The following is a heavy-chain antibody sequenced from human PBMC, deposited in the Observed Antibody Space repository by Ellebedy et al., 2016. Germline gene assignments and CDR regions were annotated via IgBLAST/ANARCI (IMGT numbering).Heavy chain of an antibody. CDR3: GRGAETTLFGVDVDN. CDR2: ISHDGSRT. D-gene: IGHD3-3*01. CDR1: GFTFRTYG. V-gene: IGHV3-30*03. J-gene: IGHJ4*02. Sequence: GGSLRLXXAASGFTFRTYGMHWVRRAPGKGLEWVAVISHDGSRTYYGDSVKGRFTISRDNSKKMVFLQMNGLRPEDTAVYYCGRGAETTLFGVDVDNWGQGTMVTVSS.